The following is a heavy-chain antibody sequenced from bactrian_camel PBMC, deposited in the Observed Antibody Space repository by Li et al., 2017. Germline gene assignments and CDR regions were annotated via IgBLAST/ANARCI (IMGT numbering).Heavy chain of an antibody. D-gene: IGHD3*01. Sequence: QLVESGGGSVQAGGSLKLSCVAPMYSNSQYCVAWFRQAPGKEREGVAARYTSGGRTYYPDSVKGRFTISEDDDENTVYLQLNSLKPEDTAMYYCAADRFGCLRGRTALDSTTAFAYWGQGTQVTVS. J-gene: IGHJ6*01. CDR3: AADRFGCLRGRTALDSTTAFAY. CDR2: RYTSGGRT. V-gene: IGHV3S25*01. CDR1: MYSNSQYC.